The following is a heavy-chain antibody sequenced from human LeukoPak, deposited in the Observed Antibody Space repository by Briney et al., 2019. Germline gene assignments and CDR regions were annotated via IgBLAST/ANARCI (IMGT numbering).Heavy chain of an antibody. D-gene: IGHD4-11*01. Sequence: SETLSLTCTVSGGSISSYYWNWIRQPPGKGLEWIGYIYYTGSTKFNPSLNGRVSISRDTSNNFFSLRLRSVTAADTAVYFCARGRVSSSTWYSTYYYFFYMDFWGKGTTVTVSS. V-gene: IGHV4-59*01. CDR3: ARGRVSSSTWYSTYYYFFYMDF. CDR1: GGSISSYY. CDR2: IYYTGST. J-gene: IGHJ6*03.